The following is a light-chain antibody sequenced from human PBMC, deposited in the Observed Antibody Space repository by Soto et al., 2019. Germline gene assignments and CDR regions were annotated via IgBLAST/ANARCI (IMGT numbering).Light chain of an antibody. CDR2: WAS. CDR3: QQYYSIPWT. Sequence: DIVMTQSPDSLAVSLGERATINCKSSQSVLYSSNNKNRLVWYQQKPGQPPKLLIYWASTRESGVPDRFSGSGSGISFTLTISSLQAEDVAVYYCQQYYSIPWTFGQGTKVEIK. J-gene: IGKJ1*01. CDR1: QSVLYSSNNKNR. V-gene: IGKV4-1*01.